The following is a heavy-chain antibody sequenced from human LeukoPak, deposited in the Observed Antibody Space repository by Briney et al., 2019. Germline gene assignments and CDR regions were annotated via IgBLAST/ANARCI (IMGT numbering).Heavy chain of an antibody. CDR1: GFIFSSYD. CDR3: ARARVTFGGVIDDWYFDL. D-gene: IGHD3-16*01. V-gene: IGHV3-30*02. J-gene: IGHJ2*01. CDR2: IRYDGSNK. Sequence: GGSLRLSCAASGFIFSSYDMHWVRQAPGKGLEWVAFIRYDGSNKNYADSVKGRFTISRDNSKNTLYLQMNSLRAEDTAVYYCARARVTFGGVIDDWYFDLWGRGTLVTVSS.